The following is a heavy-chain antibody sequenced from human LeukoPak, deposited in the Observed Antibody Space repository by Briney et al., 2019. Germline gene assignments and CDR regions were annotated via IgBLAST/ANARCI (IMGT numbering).Heavy chain of an antibody. J-gene: IGHJ4*02. CDR3: VRTRGWAYFDY. Sequence: GGSLRLSCAASGFAFSTYWMSWVRQAPGKGLEWVANIMQDGSDKYSVDSVRGRFTISRDNAKNSLYLQMDSLRAEDTAVYYCVRTRGWAYFDYWGQGTLVTVSS. V-gene: IGHV3-7*01. CDR1: GFAFSTYW. D-gene: IGHD6-19*01. CDR2: IMQDGSDK.